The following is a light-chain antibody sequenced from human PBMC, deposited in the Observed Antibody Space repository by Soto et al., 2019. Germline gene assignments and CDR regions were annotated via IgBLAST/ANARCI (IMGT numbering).Light chain of an antibody. Sequence: EIVLTQSPAALSLSPGERATLSCRASQNISSFLAWYQQKPGQAPRLLIYDASNRATGIPARFSDSGSGTDFTLSISSLEPEDFSVYYCQQRIYWLFGPGPKVDIK. CDR3: QQRIYWL. V-gene: IGKV3-11*01. J-gene: IGKJ3*01. CDR1: QNISSF. CDR2: DAS.